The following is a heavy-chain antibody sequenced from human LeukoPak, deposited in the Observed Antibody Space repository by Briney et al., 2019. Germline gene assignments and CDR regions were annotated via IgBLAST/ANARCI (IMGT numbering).Heavy chain of an antibody. CDR3: AREHSSSWDQFDY. D-gene: IGHD6-13*01. CDR2: FNPENGNT. Sequence: GASVKVSYKASGYSSVGYGITWVRQAPGQGLEWMGWFNPENGNTNYAQKVQGRVTMTADTSTSTSYMELRSLRSDDTAVYYCAREHSSSWDQFDYWGQGTLVTVSS. J-gene: IGHJ4*02. V-gene: IGHV1-18*01. CDR1: GYSSVGYG.